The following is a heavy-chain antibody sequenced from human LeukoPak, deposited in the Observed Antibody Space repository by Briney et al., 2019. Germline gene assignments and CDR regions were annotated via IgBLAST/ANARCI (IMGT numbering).Heavy chain of an antibody. CDR1: GFPFMSYA. Sequence: GALVLSCAASGFPFMSYAMRWVRQAPGKGLEWVSGIIGSGGSTYYADSVKGRFTISRDHSKNTLYLQMNSLRAEDTAVYYCAKDGRGYGSGSLNYWGQGTLVTVSS. CDR3: AKDGRGYGSGSLNY. V-gene: IGHV3-23*01. D-gene: IGHD3-10*01. CDR2: IIGSGGST. J-gene: IGHJ4*02.